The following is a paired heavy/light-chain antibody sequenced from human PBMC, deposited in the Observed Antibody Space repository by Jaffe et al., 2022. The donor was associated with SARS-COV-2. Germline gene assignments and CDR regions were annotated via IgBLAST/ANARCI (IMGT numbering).Light chain of an antibody. V-gene: IGKV3-20*01. J-gene: IGKJ4*01. CDR3: QQYGSSVRLT. CDR1: QSVSNNY. Sequence: EIVLTQSPGTLSLSPGERATLSCRASQSVSNNYLAWYQQKPGQAPTLLIYGASNRATGIPDRFSGSGSGADFTLTINRLEPEDFAVYSCQQYGSSVRLTFGGGTKVEIK. CDR2: GAS.
Heavy chain of an antibody. Sequence: QVQLQESGPGLVKPSETLSLTCTVSGYSISNGYYWAWIRQPPGKELEWIATIYQTKSTYYNPSLKSRVTISADTSKNQVSLKLTSVTAADAAVYYCARKAAPYYYMDVWGKGTTVTVSS. D-gene: IGHD3-10*01. CDR2: IYQTKST. CDR3: ARKAAPYYYMDV. J-gene: IGHJ6*03. V-gene: IGHV4-38-2*02. CDR1: GYSISNGYY.